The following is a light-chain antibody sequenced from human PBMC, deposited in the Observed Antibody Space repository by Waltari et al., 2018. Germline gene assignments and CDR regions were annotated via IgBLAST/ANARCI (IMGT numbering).Light chain of an antibody. J-gene: IGKJ1*01. V-gene: IGKV4-1*01. CDR2: WAS. CDR1: QSVLYSSKNKNY. CDR3: HQYYNTPPT. Sequence: DIVMTQSPDPLAVSLGERATINCKSSQSVLYSSKNKNYLAWYQQKPGQPPKLLIYWASTRESGVPDRFSGSGSGTDFTLTISSLQAEDVAVYYCHQYYNTPPTFGQGTKVEIK.